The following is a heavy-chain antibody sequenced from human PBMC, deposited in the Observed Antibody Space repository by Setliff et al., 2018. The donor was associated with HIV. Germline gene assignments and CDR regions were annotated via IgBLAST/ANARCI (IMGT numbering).Heavy chain of an antibody. CDR3: ARDLAY. J-gene: IGHJ4*02. V-gene: IGHV3-7*03. CDR2: IHKTGSEQ. CDR1: GFASGKVFSSYW. Sequence: GSLRLSCVASGFASGKVFSSYWMSWVRQAPGKGPEWVANIHKTGSEQYYVDSVMGRFTISRDNAQNSLYLQMSSLKVEDTAVYYCARDLAYWGQGTLVTVSS.